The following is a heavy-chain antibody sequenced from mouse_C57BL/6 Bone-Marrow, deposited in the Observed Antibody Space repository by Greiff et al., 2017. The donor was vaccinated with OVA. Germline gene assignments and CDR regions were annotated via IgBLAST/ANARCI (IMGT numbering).Heavy chain of an antibody. CDR3: AREDDGYYVLDV. V-gene: IGHV1-80*01. D-gene: IGHD2-3*01. CDR1: GYAFSSYW. Sequence: VMLVESGAELVKPGASVKISCKASGYAFSSYWMNWVKQRPGKGLEWIGQIYPGDGDTNYNGKFKGKATLTADKSSSTAYMQLSSLTSEDSAVYFCAREDDGYYVLDVWGTGTTVTVSS. J-gene: IGHJ1*03. CDR2: IYPGDGDT.